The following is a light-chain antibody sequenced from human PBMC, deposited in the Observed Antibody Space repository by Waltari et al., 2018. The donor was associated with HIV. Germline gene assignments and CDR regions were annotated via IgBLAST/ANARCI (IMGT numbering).Light chain of an antibody. J-gene: IGKJ4*01. V-gene: IGKV3-20*01. CDR3: QQYGSSSPAA. CDR2: GAS. CDR1: QRVSSSY. Sequence: IVLTQSPGTLSLSPGERATLSCRASQRVSSSYLAWYQQKPGQAPRLLIYGASSMATGIPDRLSGSGSGTDFTRTISRLEPEDFAVYYCQQYGSSSPAAFGGGTKVEIK.